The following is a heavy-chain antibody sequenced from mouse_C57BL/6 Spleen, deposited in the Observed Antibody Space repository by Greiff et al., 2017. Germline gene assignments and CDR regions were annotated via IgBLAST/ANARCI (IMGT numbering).Heavy chain of an antibody. Sequence: QVQLQQSGAELARPGASVKLSCKASGYTFTSYGISWVKQRTGQGLEWIGEIYPRSGNTYYNEKFKGKATLTADKSSSTAYMELRSLTSEDSAVXFCARCYYSNYERVGYFDVWGTGTTVTVSS. CDR3: ARCYYSNYERVGYFDV. J-gene: IGHJ1*03. D-gene: IGHD2-5*01. V-gene: IGHV1-81*01. CDR1: GYTFTSYG. CDR2: IYPRSGNT.